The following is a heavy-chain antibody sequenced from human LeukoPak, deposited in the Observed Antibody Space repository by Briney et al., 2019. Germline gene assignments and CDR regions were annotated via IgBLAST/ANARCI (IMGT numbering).Heavy chain of an antibody. Sequence: PSETLSLTCTVSGGSISSYYWSWIRQPPGKGLEWIGYIYYSGSTNYNLSLKSRVTISVDTSKNQFSLKLSSVTAADTAVYYCARDLGSGWLHYWGQGTLVTVSS. J-gene: IGHJ4*02. CDR1: GGSISSYY. V-gene: IGHV4-59*01. D-gene: IGHD6-19*01. CDR3: ARDLGSGWLHY. CDR2: IYYSGST.